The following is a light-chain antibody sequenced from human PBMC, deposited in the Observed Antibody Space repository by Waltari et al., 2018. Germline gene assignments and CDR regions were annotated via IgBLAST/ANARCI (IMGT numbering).Light chain of an antibody. CDR1: QNVNNF. CDR3: QQRHSWPLT. J-gene: IGKJ4*01. V-gene: IGKV3-11*01. CDR2: DTS. Sequence: ETVLTQSPVTLSLSPGERATLSCRASQNVNNFLAWYQQKPGQAPRLLIYDTSNRATGIPARFSGSGSVTDFTLTISSLEPEDFAVYYCQQRHSWPLTFGGGTKVEIK.